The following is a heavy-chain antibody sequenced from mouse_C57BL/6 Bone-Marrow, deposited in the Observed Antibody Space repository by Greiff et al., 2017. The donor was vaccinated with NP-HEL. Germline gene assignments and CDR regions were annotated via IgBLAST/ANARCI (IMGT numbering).Heavy chain of an antibody. CDR2: ISSGGSYT. J-gene: IGHJ2*01. CDR1: GFTFSSYG. CDR3: ARHYYSNYFDY. D-gene: IGHD2-5*01. Sequence: DVMLVESGGDLVKPGGSLKLSCAASGFTFSSYGMSWVRQTPDKRLEWVATISSGGSYTYYPYSVKGRFTISRDNAKNTLYLQMSSLKSEDTAMYYCARHYYSNYFDYWGQGTTLTVSS. V-gene: IGHV5-6*02.